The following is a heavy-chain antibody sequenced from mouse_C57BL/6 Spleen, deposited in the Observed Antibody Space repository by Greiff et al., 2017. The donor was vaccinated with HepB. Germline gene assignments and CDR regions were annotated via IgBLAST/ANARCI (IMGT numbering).Heavy chain of an antibody. J-gene: IGHJ3*01. CDR1: GYTFTSYW. CDR3: AREGYYGSSYFAY. Sequence: QVQLQQPGAELVRPGSSVKLSCKASGYTFTSYWMHWVKQRPIQGLEWIGNIDPSDSVTHYNQKFKDKATLTVDKSSSTAYMQLSSLTSEDSAVYYCAREGYYGSSYFAYWGQGTLVTVSA. V-gene: IGHV1-52*01. CDR2: IDPSDSVT. D-gene: IGHD1-1*01.